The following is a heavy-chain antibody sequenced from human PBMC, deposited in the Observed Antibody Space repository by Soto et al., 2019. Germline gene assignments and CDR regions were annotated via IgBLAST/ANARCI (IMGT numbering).Heavy chain of an antibody. CDR1: GGSISSGGYA. J-gene: IGHJ4*02. Sequence: PSETLSLTCAVSGGSISSGGYAWSWIRQPPGKGLEWIGYVYPSGSTYYNPSLKSRVTISVDRSKNQFSLKLSSVTAADTAVYFCARVPDTALAPDYWGQGTLVTVSS. V-gene: IGHV4-30-2*01. CDR2: VYPSGST. CDR3: ARVPDTALAPDY. D-gene: IGHD5-18*01.